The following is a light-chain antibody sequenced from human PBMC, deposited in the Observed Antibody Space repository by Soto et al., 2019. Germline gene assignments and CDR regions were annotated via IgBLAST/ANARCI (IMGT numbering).Light chain of an antibody. V-gene: IGKV3-20*01. J-gene: IGKJ1*01. CDR1: QSVSSY. CDR2: GAS. CDR3: QQYGSSGT. Sequence: ELVWTQSPATLSLSPGERATISCRASQSVSSYLAWYQPKPGQAPSLLIYGASNRATGIPDRFSGSGSGTDFTLTISRLEPEDFAVYYCQQYGSSGTFGQGTKVDIK.